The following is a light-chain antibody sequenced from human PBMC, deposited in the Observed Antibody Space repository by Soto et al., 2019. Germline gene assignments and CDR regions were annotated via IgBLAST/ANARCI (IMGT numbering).Light chain of an antibody. CDR1: QTIRQY. J-gene: IGKJ5*01. V-gene: IGKV1-39*01. CDR2: SAS. CDR3: QQSYSTPPIT. Sequence: IQMPQSPSSLSASVGDSVTITCRASQTIRQYLNWYQQKPRKAPKLLIYSASRLQSGVPSRFNGSGSETDFTLTINNLQPEDFATYYCQQSYSTPPITFGQGTRLEI.